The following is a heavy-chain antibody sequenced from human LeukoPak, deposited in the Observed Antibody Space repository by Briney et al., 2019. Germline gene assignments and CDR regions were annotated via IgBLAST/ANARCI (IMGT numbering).Heavy chain of an antibody. CDR2: IDPSDSYT. CDR1: GYIFTNYW. J-gene: IGHJ4*02. Sequence: GESLRISGKGSGYIFTNYWISWVRQMPGKGLEWMGRIDPSDSYTNYSPSFQGHVTISADTSIGTAYLQWSSLKASDTAMYYCVRQGTHIAAAGIDYWGQGTLVTVSS. CDR3: VRQGTHIAAAGIDY. V-gene: IGHV5-10-1*01. D-gene: IGHD6-13*01.